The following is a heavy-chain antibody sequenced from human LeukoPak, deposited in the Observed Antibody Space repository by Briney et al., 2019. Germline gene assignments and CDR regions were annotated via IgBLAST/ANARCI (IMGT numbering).Heavy chain of an antibody. CDR3: AKKVVVGATSPYSDFQN. CDR2: ISGSGVTT. V-gene: IGHV3-23*01. Sequence: GGSLRLSCVASGFTFSSYAMSWVRQAPGKGLEWVSAISGSGVTTHYAGSVKGRFSISRDNSKNTLYLQMNSLRAEDTALYYCAKKVVVGATSPYSDFQNWGQGTLVTVSS. CDR1: GFTFSSYA. J-gene: IGHJ1*01. D-gene: IGHD1-26*01.